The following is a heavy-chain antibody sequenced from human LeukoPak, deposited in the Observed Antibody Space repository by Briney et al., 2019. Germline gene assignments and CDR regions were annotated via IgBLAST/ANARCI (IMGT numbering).Heavy chain of an antibody. CDR2: MYYSGST. CDR3: ARRKTSLDY. Sequence: SETLSLTCTVSGGSIAGFYWSWFRQSPGKGLEWIGYMYYSGSTNYNPSLKSRVTISVDTSKNQFSLKLSSVTAADTAVYYCARRKTSLDYWGQGTLVTVSS. V-gene: IGHV4-59*01. J-gene: IGHJ4*02. CDR1: GGSIAGFY.